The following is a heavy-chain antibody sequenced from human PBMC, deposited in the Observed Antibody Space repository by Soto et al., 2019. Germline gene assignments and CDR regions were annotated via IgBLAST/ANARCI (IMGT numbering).Heavy chain of an antibody. CDR1: GFTFSGSA. CDR3: SRQDSDFWSGKPQYYMDV. D-gene: IGHD3-3*01. CDR2: IRSKGNNYAT. J-gene: IGHJ6*03. Sequence: EVQLVESGGGLVQPGGSLKLSCAASGFTFSGSAMHWVRQASGKGLEWVGRIRSKGNNYATAYGASLKGRFTISRDDSKNTAYMQMNSLNTEDTAVYYCSRQDSDFWSGKPQYYMDVWGKGTTVTVSS. V-gene: IGHV3-73*01.